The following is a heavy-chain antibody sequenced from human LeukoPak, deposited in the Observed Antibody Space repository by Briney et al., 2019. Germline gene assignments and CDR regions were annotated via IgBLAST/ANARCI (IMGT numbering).Heavy chain of an antibody. V-gene: IGHV3-33*01. CDR2: IWYDGSNK. CDR3: ASPYGDNPAAYYIDY. CDR1: GFTFSSYG. J-gene: IGHJ4*02. Sequence: GRSLRLSCAASGFTFSSYGMHWVRQAPGKGLEWVAVIWYDGSNKYYADSVKGRFTISRDNSKNTLYLQMNSLRAEDTAVYYCASPYGDNPAAYYIDYWGQGTLVTVSS. D-gene: IGHD4-23*01.